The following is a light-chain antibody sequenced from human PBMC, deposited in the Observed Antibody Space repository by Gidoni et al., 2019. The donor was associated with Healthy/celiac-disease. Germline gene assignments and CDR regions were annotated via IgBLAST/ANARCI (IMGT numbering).Light chain of an antibody. CDR1: QSILYSSNNKNY. Sequence: DSVMTQSPDSLAVSLGERTTINCKSSQSILYSSNNKNYLAWYQQKPGQPPQLLIYWASTRESGVPDRFSGSGSGTDFTLTISSLQAEDVAVYYCQQYYSTPFTFXPXTKVDIK. CDR2: WAS. J-gene: IGKJ3*01. CDR3: QQYYSTPFT. V-gene: IGKV4-1*01.